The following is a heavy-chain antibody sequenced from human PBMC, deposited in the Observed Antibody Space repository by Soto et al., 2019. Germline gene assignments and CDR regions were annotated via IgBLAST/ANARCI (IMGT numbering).Heavy chain of an antibody. CDR3: ARAFGQLADGYYYGMDV. CDR1: VYTFTSYY. V-gene: IGHV1-46*01. J-gene: IGHJ6*02. CDR2: INPSGGST. Sequence: ASVKVSCQASVYTFTSYYMHWVRQAPGQGLEWMGLINPSGGSTSYAQKFQGRVTMTRDTSTSTVYMELNSLRSEDTAVYYCARAFGQLADGYYYGMDVWGQGTTVTVSS. D-gene: IGHD6-6*01.